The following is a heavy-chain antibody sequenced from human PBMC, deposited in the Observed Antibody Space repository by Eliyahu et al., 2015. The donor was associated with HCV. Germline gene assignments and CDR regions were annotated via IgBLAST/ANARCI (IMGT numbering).Heavy chain of an antibody. CDR2: IHYSGST. Sequence: QVQLQESGPGLVKPSETLSLTCTVSGGSISSYYWSWIRQPPGKGLEWIGYIHYSGSTNYSPSLKSRVTISVDTSKNQFSLKLNSLTAADTAVYYCARERDVVVPAARWMRGDAFDTWGQGILVTVSS. J-gene: IGHJ3*02. V-gene: IGHV4-59*01. D-gene: IGHD2-2*01. CDR3: ARERDVVVPAARWMRGDAFDT. CDR1: GGSISSYY.